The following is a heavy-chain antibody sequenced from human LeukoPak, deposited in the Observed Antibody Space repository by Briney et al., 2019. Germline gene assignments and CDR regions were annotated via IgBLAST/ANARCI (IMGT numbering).Heavy chain of an antibody. CDR2: VYHDGST. D-gene: IGHD6-13*01. V-gene: IGHV4-38-2*02. CDR1: GYSIGSGYY. CDR3: ARDFFGRAAGTGNWFDP. Sequence: SETLSLTCSVSGYSIGSGYYWGWIRQSPGKGLEWIGSVYHDGSTYYNLSLKSRVTVSADTSKNQISLSLSSVTATDTAVYYCARDFFGRAAGTGNWFDPWGQGTLVTVSS. J-gene: IGHJ5*02.